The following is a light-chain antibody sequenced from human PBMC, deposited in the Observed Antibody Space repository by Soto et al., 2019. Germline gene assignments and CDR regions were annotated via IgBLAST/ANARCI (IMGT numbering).Light chain of an antibody. Sequence: DIQMTQSPASLSASVGDRVTITCQASHDITTYVSWYQHQGGKAPKLLISDASDLQRGVPSRFSGSGSGTHFTFTISSLHPEDIATYYCQQYHSIPLTIGGGTRVGIK. V-gene: IGKV1-33*01. CDR1: HDITTY. J-gene: IGKJ4*01. CDR3: QQYHSIPLT. CDR2: DAS.